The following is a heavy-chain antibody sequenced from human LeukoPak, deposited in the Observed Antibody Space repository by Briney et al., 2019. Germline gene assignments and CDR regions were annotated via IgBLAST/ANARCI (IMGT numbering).Heavy chain of an antibody. CDR1: GYSFTSYW. Sequence: GESLKISCKGSGYSFTSYWIGWVRQMPGKGLEWMGIIYPGDSDTRYSPSFQGQVTISADKSISTAYLQWSSLKASDTAMYYCARAVSDTYDFWSGYPEYFQHWGQGTLVTVSS. J-gene: IGHJ1*01. CDR3: ARAVSDTYDFWSGYPEYFQH. CDR2: IYPGDSDT. V-gene: IGHV5-51*01. D-gene: IGHD3-3*01.